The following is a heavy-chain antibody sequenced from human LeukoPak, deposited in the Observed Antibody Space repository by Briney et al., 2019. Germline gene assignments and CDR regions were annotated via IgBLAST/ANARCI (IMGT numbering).Heavy chain of an antibody. J-gene: IGHJ3*02. CDR1: GGSFSGYY. CDR2: INHSGST. CDR3: ARDPTSSWETAFDI. D-gene: IGHD1-26*01. V-gene: IGHV4-34*01. Sequence: SETLSLTGAVYGGSFSGYYWSWIRQLPGKGLEWIGEINHSGSTNYNPSLKSRVTISVDTSKNQFSLKLSSVTAADTAVYYCARDPTSSWETAFDIWGQGTMVTVSS.